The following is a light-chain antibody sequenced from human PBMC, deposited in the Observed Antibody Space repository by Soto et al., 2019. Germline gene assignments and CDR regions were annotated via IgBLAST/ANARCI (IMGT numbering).Light chain of an antibody. CDR3: QQASSFPWT. V-gene: IGKV1-12*01. CDR1: QDISIW. CDR2: AAS. J-gene: IGKJ1*01. Sequence: DIQMTQSPSSLSASVGDRVTITCRASQDISIWLAWYQQKPGKAPDLLISAASSLQSGVPSRFSGSGSGTDFTLTTSSLQPEDFATDYCQQASSFPWTFGRGTKVEI.